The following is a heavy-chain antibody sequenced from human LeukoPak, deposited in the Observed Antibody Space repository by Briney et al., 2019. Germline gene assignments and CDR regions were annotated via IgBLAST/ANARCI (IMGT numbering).Heavy chain of an antibody. CDR2: ISGSGGST. CDR1: GCTFSSYA. Sequence: PGGSLRLSCAASGCTFSSYAMSWVRQAPGKGLEWVSAISGSGGSTYYADSVKGRFTISRDNSKNTLYLQMNSLRAEDTAVYYCAADFDYYDSSGQGTHAFDIWGQGTMVTVSS. J-gene: IGHJ3*02. D-gene: IGHD3-22*01. V-gene: IGHV3-23*01. CDR3: AADFDYYDSSGQGTHAFDI.